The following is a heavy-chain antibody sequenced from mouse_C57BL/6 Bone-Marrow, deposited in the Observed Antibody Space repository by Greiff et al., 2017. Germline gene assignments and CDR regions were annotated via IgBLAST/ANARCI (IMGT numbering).Heavy chain of an antibody. D-gene: IGHD1-1*01. J-gene: IGHJ2*01. Sequence: EVKLVESGAELVRPGASVKLSCTASGFNIKDDYMHWVKQRPEQGLEWIGWIDPENGDTEYASKFQGKATITADTSSNTAYLQLSSLTSEDTAVYYCTSYGSCDYWGQGTTLTVSS. CDR2: IDPENGDT. CDR1: GFNIKDDY. V-gene: IGHV14-4*01. CDR3: TSYGSCDY.